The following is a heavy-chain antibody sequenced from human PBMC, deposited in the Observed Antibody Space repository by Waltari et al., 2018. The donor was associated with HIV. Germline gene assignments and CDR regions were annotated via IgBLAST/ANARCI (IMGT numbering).Heavy chain of an antibody. CDR2: IGTAGDT. Sequence: EVQLVESGGGLVQPGGSLRLSCAGSGFHFSSYDMHWVRQATGKGLEWVSAIGTAGDTYYPGSVKGRFTISRENAKNSLYLQMNSLRAGDTAVYYCARVSFDAFDIWGQGTMVTVSS. J-gene: IGHJ3*02. CDR3: ARVSFDAFDI. V-gene: IGHV3-13*01. CDR1: GFHFSSYD.